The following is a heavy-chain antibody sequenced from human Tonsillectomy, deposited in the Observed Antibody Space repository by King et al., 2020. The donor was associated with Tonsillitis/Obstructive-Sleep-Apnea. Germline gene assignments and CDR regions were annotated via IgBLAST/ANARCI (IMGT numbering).Heavy chain of an antibody. Sequence: QLVQSGGGLVQPGGSLRLSCATSGFTFSSYAMTWVRQAPGKGLEWVSSISGSGSFTYYADSVKGRFTISRDKSRNTLYLQMNSLRAEDTAVYYCVKDLRWNSPNCYLNYRYYMDVWGKGTTVTVSS. V-gene: IGHV3-23*04. CDR1: GFTFSSYA. J-gene: IGHJ6*03. CDR2: ISGSGSFT. CDR3: VKDLRWNSPNCYLNYRYYMDV. D-gene: IGHD2-2*01.